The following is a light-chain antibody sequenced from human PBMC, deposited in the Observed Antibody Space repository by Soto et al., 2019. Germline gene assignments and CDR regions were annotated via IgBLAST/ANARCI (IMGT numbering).Light chain of an antibody. CDR3: QQHGTSPYT. J-gene: IGKJ2*01. V-gene: IGKV3-20*01. CDR1: QSVSSSY. Sequence: EIVLTQSPGTLSLSPGESATLSCRASQSVSSSYLAWYQQKPGQPPRLLMYGASTRAKGFRDRFSGSGSGTDFTLTIRRVEPEDFAVYFCQQHGTSPYTFGQGTKLQIK. CDR2: GAS.